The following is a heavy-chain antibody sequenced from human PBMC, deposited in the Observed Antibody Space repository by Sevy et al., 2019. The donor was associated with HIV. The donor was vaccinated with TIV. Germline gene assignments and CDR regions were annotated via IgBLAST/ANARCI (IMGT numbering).Heavy chain of an antibody. CDR3: AREQTGSVPDV. Sequence: GGSLRLSCAASGFTFRDYPMNWIRQAPGKGLEWLSYISRASDSIYYADSVMGRFTVSRDNAKNSLYLQMDRLSDEDTAIYYCAREQTGSVPDVWGQGTLVTVSS. CDR1: GFTFRDYP. J-gene: IGHJ4*02. CDR2: ISRASDSI. D-gene: IGHD1-26*01. V-gene: IGHV3-48*02.